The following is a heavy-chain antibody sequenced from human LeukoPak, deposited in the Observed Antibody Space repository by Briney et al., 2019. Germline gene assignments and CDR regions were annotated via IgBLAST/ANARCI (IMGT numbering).Heavy chain of an antibody. J-gene: IGHJ4*02. CDR2: IFRGGST. CDR1: GYSISIAYY. D-gene: IGHD3-3*01. CDR3: ARYDSRGSGSTQLEY. Sequence: PSETLSLTCAVSGYSISIAYYWGWIRQPPGKGLEWIRRIFRGGSTSYNPSLMSRLTMSMDTSKNQFSLQLTSVTAADTAVYYCARYDSRGSGSTQLEYWGQGILVTISS. V-gene: IGHV4-38-2*01.